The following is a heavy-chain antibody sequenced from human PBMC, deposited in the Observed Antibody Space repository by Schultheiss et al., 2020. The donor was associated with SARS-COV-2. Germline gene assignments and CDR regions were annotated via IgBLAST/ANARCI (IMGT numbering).Heavy chain of an antibody. CDR2: IYTSGST. CDR3: AREEVRGVITRFDY. CDR1: GGSFSGYY. V-gene: IGHV4-59*10. J-gene: IGHJ4*02. Sequence: GSLRLSCAVYGGSFSGYYWSWIRQPPGKGLEWIGRIYTSGSTNYNPSLKSRVTMSVDTSKNQFSLKLSSVTAADTAVYYCAREEVRGVITRFDYWGQGTLVTVSS. D-gene: IGHD3-10*01.